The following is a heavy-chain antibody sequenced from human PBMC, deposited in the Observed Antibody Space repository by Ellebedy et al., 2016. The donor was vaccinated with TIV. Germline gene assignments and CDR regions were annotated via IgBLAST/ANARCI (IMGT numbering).Heavy chain of an antibody. J-gene: IGHJ5*02. CDR1: GITFSSYA. V-gene: IGHV3-64D*06. Sequence: GESLKISXSASGITFSSYAMHWVRQPPGKGLEYVSAISSNGGSTYYADSVKGRFTISRDNSKNTLYLQMSSLRAEDTAVYYCVKARDCSSTSCLNPFDPWGQGTLVTVSS. D-gene: IGHD2-2*01. CDR2: ISSNGGST. CDR3: VKARDCSSTSCLNPFDP.